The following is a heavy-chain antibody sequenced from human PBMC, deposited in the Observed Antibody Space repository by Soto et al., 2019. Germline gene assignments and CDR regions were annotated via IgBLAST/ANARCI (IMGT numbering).Heavy chain of an antibody. CDR1: GASVSSYF. CDR3: ARVHSGWSSGHGLDV. CDR2: IYNSGRT. Sequence: LTLTCTVSGASVSSYFWSWVRQPPGKGLEWIGYIYNSGRTNYNPSLKSRATISLDTSDNDFSLRLTSLTAADTAVYYCARVHSGWSSGHGLDVWGQGTTVTVSS. J-gene: IGHJ6*02. D-gene: IGHD6-19*01. V-gene: IGHV4-59*02.